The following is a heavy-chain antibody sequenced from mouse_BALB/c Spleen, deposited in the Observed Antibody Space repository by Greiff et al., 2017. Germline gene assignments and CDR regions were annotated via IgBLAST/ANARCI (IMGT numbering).Heavy chain of an antibody. Sequence: VQLQQSGAELVRPGASVTLSCKASGYTFTDYEMHWVKQTPVHGLEWIGAIDPETGGTAYNQKFKGKATLTADKSSSTAYMELRSLTSEDSAVYYCTRSSPFAYWGQGTLVTVSA. CDR1: GYTFTDYE. CDR3: TRSSPFAY. V-gene: IGHV1-15*01. J-gene: IGHJ3*01. CDR2: IDPETGGT.